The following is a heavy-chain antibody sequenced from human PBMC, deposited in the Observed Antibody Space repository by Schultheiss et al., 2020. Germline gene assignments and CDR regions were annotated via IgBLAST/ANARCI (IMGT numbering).Heavy chain of an antibody. CDR1: GGSVSSHS. Sequence: SATMPLICTVSGGSVSSHSWSWIRQTPEKGLEWIGYTYYSGSADYNPSLKSRVTISADTSKNQFSLKLSSVTAADTAVYYCARVSSGWQGYFDYWGQGALVTVAS. J-gene: IGHJ4*02. D-gene: IGHD6-25*01. CDR3: ARVSSGWQGYFDY. V-gene: IGHV4-59*02. CDR2: TYYSGSA.